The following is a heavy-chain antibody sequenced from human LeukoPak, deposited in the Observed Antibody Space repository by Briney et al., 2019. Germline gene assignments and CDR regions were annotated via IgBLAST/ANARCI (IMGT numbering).Heavy chain of an antibody. J-gene: IGHJ6*03. V-gene: IGHV3-30*02. CDR1: GFTFSSYG. Sequence: GGSLRLSCAASGFTFSSYGMHWVRQAPGKGLEWVAFIRYDGSNKYYADSVKGRFTISRDNSKNTLYLQMNSLRAEDTAVYYCAKDYYYGSGSYLIYYYYYMDVWGKGTTVTISS. CDR3: AKDYYYGSGSYLIYYYYYMDV. D-gene: IGHD3-10*01. CDR2: IRYDGSNK.